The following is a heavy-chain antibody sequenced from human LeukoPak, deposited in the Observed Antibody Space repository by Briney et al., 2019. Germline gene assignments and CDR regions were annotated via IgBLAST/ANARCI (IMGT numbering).Heavy chain of an antibody. CDR1: GFTFSDSA. V-gene: IGHV3-73*01. D-gene: IGHD3-3*01. CDR2: IRSKANSDET. J-gene: IGHJ4*01. Sequence: GGSLRLSCTVSGFTFSDSAIHWDRQAAGKGLEWVGRIRSKANSDETAYAASVKGRFTISRDDSKDTAYLQMNSLKPEDTAVYHCTSPAHDFDFWSGYYSVWGHGAQVTVSS. CDR3: TSPAHDFDFWSGYYSV.